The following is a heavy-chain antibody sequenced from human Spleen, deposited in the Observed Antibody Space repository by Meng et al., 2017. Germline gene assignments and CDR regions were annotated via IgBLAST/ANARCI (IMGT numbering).Heavy chain of an antibody. D-gene: IGHD1-26*01. Sequence: SETLSLTCTVSDDSISSYYWNWIRQPPGKGLEWIGFIYHNGDTNYNPSLKSRVTISVDTSKNQFSLKLSSVTAADTAVYYCAREKRAVLFDYWGQGTLVTVSS. CDR2: IYHNGDT. CDR3: AREKRAVLFDY. J-gene: IGHJ4*02. CDR1: DDSISSYY. V-gene: IGHV4-59*01.